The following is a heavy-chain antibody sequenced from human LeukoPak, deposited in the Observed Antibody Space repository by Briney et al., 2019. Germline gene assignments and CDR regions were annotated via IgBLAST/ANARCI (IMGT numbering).Heavy chain of an antibody. CDR3: ARGNGDDGMDV. CDR2: ISYSGIT. Sequence: TLSLTCTVSGASISSGDYYWSWIRQPPGKGLEWIGYISYSGITYYNPSLKSRVTISLDTSKNQFSLKLDSVTAADTAVHYCARGNGDDGMDVWGQGTTVPVSS. CDR1: GASISSGDYY. V-gene: IGHV4-30-4*01. D-gene: IGHD4-17*01. J-gene: IGHJ6*02.